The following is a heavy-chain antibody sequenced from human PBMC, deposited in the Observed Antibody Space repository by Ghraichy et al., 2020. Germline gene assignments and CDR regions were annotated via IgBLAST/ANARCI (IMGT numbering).Heavy chain of an antibody. V-gene: IGHV4-34*01. J-gene: IGHJ4*02. D-gene: IGHD5-18*01. Sequence: GSLRLSCAVYGGSFSGYYWSWIRQPPGKGLEWIGEINHSGSTNYNPSLKSRVTISVDTSKNQFSLKLSSVTAADTAVYYCARGVGIQLWINWGQGTLVTVSS. CDR3: ARGVGIQLWIN. CDR2: INHSGST. CDR1: GGSFSGYY.